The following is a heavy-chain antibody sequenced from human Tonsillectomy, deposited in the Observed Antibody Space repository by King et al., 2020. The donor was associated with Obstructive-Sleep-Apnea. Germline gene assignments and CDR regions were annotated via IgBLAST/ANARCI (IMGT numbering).Heavy chain of an antibody. J-gene: IGHJ3*02. D-gene: IGHD6-13*01. CDR1: GLTVSSNY. V-gene: IGHV3-53*04. Sequence: VQLVESGGGLVQPGGSLRLSCVASGLTVSSNYMSWVRQAPGKGLEWVSVIYSGGSPYYADSVKGRFTISRHNSKNTLYLQMNSLRVEDTAVYYCARDHPDTSSSSWYRGDAFDIWGQGTVVTVSS. CDR2: IYSGGSP. CDR3: ARDHPDTSSSSWYRGDAFDI.